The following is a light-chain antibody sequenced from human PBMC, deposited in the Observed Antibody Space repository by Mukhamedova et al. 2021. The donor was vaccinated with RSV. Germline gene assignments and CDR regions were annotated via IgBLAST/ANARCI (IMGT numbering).Light chain of an antibody. CDR3: QQYGSSAWT. CDR2: GAS. CDR1: QSVSSSY. J-gene: IGKJ1*01. V-gene: IGKV3-20*01. Sequence: GERATLSCRASQSVSSSYLAWYQQKPGQAPRLLIYGASSRATGIPDRFSGSGSGTDFILTISRLEPEDFAVYYCQQYGSSAWTFG.